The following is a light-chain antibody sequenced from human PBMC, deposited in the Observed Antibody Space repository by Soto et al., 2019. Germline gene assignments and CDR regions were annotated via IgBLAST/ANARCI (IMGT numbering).Light chain of an antibody. CDR2: DAS. CDR1: QRVSSY. J-gene: IGKJ4*01. Sequence: EIVLTQSPATLSLSPGERATLSCRASQRVSSYLAWYQQKPGQAPRLLIYDASNRATGIPARFSGSGSGTDCTLTISSLEPEDFAVYYCQQRSNWGHTFGGGTKVEIK. CDR3: QQRSNWGHT. V-gene: IGKV3-11*01.